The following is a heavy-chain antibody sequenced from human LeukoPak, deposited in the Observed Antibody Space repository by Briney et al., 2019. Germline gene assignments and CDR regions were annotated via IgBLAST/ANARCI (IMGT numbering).Heavy chain of an antibody. CDR3: ARERVGYCSGGSCYNYLDY. D-gene: IGHD2-15*01. Sequence: PGGSLRLSWAASGFTFSSYWMSWVRQAPGKGLEWVANIKQDGSEKYYVDSVKGRFTISRDNAKNSLYLQMNSLRAEDTAVYYCARERVGYCSGGSCYNYLDYWAQGTLVTVSS. J-gene: IGHJ4*02. V-gene: IGHV3-7*01. CDR1: GFTFSSYW. CDR2: IKQDGSEK.